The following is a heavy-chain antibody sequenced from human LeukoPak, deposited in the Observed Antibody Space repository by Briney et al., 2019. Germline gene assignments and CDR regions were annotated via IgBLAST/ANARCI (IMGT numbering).Heavy chain of an antibody. CDR3: ARDLVGATSTFAY. J-gene: IGHJ4*02. D-gene: IGHD1-26*01. V-gene: IGHV3-23*01. CDR2: IIGSGDET. CDR1: GFTFSNYA. Sequence: GGSLRLSCAGSGFTFSNYATNWVRQAPGKGLEWVSGIIGSGDETYFADSVRGRFTISRDNSKNTLYLQMNSLRAEDTALYYCARDLVGATSTFAYWGQGTLVTVSS.